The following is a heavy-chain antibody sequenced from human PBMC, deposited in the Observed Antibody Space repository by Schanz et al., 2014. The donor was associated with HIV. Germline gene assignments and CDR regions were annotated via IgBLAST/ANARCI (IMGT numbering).Heavy chain of an antibody. CDR1: GGTFSIYA. J-gene: IGHJ5*02. CDR2: INPSGVTT. Sequence: QVQLVQSGAEVKKPGSSVKVSCKASGGTFSIYAISWVRQAPGQGLERMGIINPSGVTTAFAQKFQGRLTLTRDTSTNTVYMELTSLRSDDTAVYYCARRGPIAAIDFSLDPWGQGTLVTVSS. CDR3: ARRGPIAAIDFSLDP. V-gene: IGHV1-46*01. D-gene: IGHD6-13*01.